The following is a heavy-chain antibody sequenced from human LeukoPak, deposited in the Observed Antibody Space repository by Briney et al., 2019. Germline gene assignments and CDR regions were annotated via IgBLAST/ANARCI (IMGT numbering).Heavy chain of an antibody. V-gene: IGHV3-11*06. J-gene: IGHJ4*02. CDR3: ARSNYYDSSGYAPLFDY. D-gene: IGHD3-22*01. CDR2: ISSSSSYT. CDR1: GFTFSDYY. Sequence: GGSLRLPCAASGFTFSDYYMSWIRQAPGKGLEWVSYISSSSSYTNYADSVKGRFTISRDNAKNSLYLQMNSLRAEDTAVYYCARSNYYDSSGYAPLFDYWGQGTLVTVSS.